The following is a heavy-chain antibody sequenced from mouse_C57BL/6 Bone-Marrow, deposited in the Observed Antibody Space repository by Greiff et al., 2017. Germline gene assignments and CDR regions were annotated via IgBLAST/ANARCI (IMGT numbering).Heavy chain of an antibody. V-gene: IGHV14-4*01. CDR1: GFNIKDDY. D-gene: IGHD4-1*01. Sequence: VQLQQSGAELVRPGASVKLSCTASGFNIKDDYMHWVKQRPEQGLEWIGWIDPENGDTEYASKFQGKATITADAPSNTAYLQLSSLTSEDTAVYYCTTATLGSMDYWGQGTSATVSS. CDR3: TTATLGSMDY. CDR2: IDPENGDT. J-gene: IGHJ4*01.